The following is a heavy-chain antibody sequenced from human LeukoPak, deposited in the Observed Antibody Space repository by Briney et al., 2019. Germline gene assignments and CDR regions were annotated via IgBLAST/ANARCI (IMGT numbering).Heavy chain of an antibody. D-gene: IGHD5-24*01. V-gene: IGHV1-46*01. CDR1: GYTFTNNF. CDR2: INPSGDNT. Sequence: ASVKVSCKASGYTFTNNFMHWVRQAPGQGLEWIGIINPSGDNTWYAQKFQGRVTMTRDMATSTDYLEVSSLRSEDTAVYYCARDKSLRDTAWWFDPWGQGTLVTVSS. J-gene: IGHJ5*02. CDR3: ARDKSLRDTAWWFDP.